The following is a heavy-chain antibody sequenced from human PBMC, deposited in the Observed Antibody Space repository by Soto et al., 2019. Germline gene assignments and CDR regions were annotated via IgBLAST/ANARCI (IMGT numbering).Heavy chain of an antibody. CDR3: ARPAYDYTWETIYYYYMDV. CDR2: ISAYNGNT. V-gene: IGHV1-18*01. J-gene: IGHJ6*03. Sequence: SANVSCKASGYTFTSGVITWVLRAHGQGLEWMGWISAYNGNTNYAQKLQGRVTMTTDTSTRTAYMELRSLRSDGTAVYYCARPAYDYTWETIYYYYMDVWGKAITLTVSS. CDR1: GYTFTSGV. D-gene: IGHD3-16*01.